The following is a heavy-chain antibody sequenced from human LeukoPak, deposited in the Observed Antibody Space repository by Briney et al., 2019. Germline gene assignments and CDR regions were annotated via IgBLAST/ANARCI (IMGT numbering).Heavy chain of an antibody. Sequence: GGSLRLSCAASGFTFSSYSMNWVRQAPGKGLEWVSSISSSSSSIYYADSVKGRFTISRDNAKNSLYLQMNSLRAEDTAVYYCASGPYYYGMDVWGQGTTVTVSS. CDR2: ISSSSSSI. CDR1: GFTFSSYS. V-gene: IGHV3-21*01. CDR3: ASGPYYYGMDV. J-gene: IGHJ6*02.